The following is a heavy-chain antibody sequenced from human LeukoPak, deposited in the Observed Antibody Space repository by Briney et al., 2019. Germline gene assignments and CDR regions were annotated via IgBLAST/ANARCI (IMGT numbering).Heavy chain of an antibody. CDR1: GFTFSSYA. CDR2: ISGSGGST. Sequence: GGSLRLSCAASGFTFSSYAMSWVRQAPGKGLEWVSAISGSGGSTYYADSVKGRFTISRDNSKNTLYLQMNSLRAEDTAVYYCAKGPYYDFWSGYSDWWGQGTLVTVSS. CDR3: AKGPYYDFWSGYSDW. J-gene: IGHJ4*02. V-gene: IGHV3-23*01. D-gene: IGHD3-3*01.